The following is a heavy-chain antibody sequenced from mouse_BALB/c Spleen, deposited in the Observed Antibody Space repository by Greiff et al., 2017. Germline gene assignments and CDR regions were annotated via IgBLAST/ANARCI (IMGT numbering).Heavy chain of an antibody. Sequence: QVQLKESGAELAKPGASVKMSCKASGYTFTSYWMHWVKQRPGQGLEWIGYINPSTGYTEYNQKFKDKATLTADKSSSTAYMQLSSLTSEDSAVYYCARRRYDYDGFAYWGQGTLVTVSA. D-gene: IGHD2-4*01. J-gene: IGHJ3*01. V-gene: IGHV1-7*01. CDR1: GYTFTSYW. CDR2: INPSTGYT. CDR3: ARRRYDYDGFAY.